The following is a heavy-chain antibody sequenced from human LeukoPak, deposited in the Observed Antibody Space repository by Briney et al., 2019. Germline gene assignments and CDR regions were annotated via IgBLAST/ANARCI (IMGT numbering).Heavy chain of an antibody. Sequence: GGSLRLSCAASGFTFSSYGMHWVRQAPGKGLEWVAVISYDGSNKYYADSVKGRFTISRDNSKNTLYLQMNSLRAEDTAVYYCARGRGRPYQPVHFDYWGQGTLVTVSS. V-gene: IGHV3-30*03. D-gene: IGHD2-2*01. J-gene: IGHJ4*02. CDR1: GFTFSSYG. CDR2: ISYDGSNK. CDR3: ARGRGRPYQPVHFDY.